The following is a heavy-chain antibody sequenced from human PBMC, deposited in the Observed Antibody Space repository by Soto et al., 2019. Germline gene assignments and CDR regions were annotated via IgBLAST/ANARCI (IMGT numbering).Heavy chain of an antibody. CDR1: GGSISSGGYY. D-gene: IGHD2-15*01. V-gene: IGHV4-31*03. CDR2: IYYSGST. J-gene: IGHJ5*02. Sequence: TLSLTCTVSGGSISSGGYYWSWIRQHPGKGLEWIGYIYYSGSTYYNPSLKSRVTISVDTSKNQFSLKLSSVTAADTAVYYCARQADHCSGGSCTRGNWFDPWGQGTLVTVSS. CDR3: ARQADHCSGGSCTRGNWFDP.